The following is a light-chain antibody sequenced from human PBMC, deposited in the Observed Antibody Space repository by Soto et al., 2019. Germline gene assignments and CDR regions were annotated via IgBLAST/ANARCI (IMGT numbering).Light chain of an antibody. J-gene: IGKJ1*01. V-gene: IGKV1-39*01. CDR1: QSISSY. CDR2: AAS. CDR3: QQSYRTPPT. Sequence: DIQMTQSPSSLSASVGDRVTITCRASQSISSYLNWYQQKPGKAPKLLIYAASSLQSGVTSRFSGSGSGTDFTLTSSSLQPEDFATYYCQQSYRTPPTFGQGTKVELK.